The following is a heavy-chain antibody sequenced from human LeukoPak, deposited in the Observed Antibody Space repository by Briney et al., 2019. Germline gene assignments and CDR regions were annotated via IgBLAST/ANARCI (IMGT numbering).Heavy chain of an antibody. CDR3: ASRQLELDY. V-gene: IGHV4-4*02. J-gene: IGHJ4*02. CDR1: GFSFSDAW. CDR2: IYHSGST. D-gene: IGHD1-1*01. Sequence: PGGSLRLSCAASGFSFSDAWMNWVRQPPGKGLEWIGEIYHSGSTNYNPSLKSRVTISVDKSKNQFSLKLSSVTAADTAVYYCASRQLELDYWGQGTLVTVSS.